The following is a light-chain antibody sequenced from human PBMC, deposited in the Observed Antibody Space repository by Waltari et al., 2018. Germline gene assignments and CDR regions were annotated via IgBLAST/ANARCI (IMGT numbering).Light chain of an antibody. Sequence: DIQMTQYQSSLSASVGDTVTITCQASQGIGNNLNWYQQKPGKAPKLLIYRASSLQSGIPSRVSGSGSGTDFTLTISSLQPEDFATYYCQQGSSYPFTFGPGTKLDVK. J-gene: IGKJ3*01. CDR1: QGIGNN. CDR2: RAS. V-gene: IGKV1-16*01. CDR3: QQGSSYPFT.